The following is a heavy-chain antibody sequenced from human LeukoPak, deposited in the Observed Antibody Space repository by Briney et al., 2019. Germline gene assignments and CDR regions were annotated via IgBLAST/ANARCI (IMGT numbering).Heavy chain of an antibody. CDR3: ARGPYSRAGNGGYYFDY. Sequence: GGSLRLSCAASGFTFTGYSMIWVRQAPGKGLEWVSSISSSSTYIYYADSVKGRSTISRDNAKNSMYLQMDSLRVEDTAVYYCARGPYSRAGNGGYYFDYWGQGTLVTVSS. J-gene: IGHJ4*02. CDR2: ISSSSTYI. CDR1: GFTFTGYS. D-gene: IGHD6-13*01. V-gene: IGHV3-21*01.